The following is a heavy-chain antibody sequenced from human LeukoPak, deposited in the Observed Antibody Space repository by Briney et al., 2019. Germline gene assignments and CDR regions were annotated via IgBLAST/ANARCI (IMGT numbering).Heavy chain of an antibody. J-gene: IGHJ4*02. CDR3: ARRGYDSSGYLGY. D-gene: IGHD3-22*01. Sequence: ASVKVSCKASGYTFTGYYMHWVRQAPGPGLEWMGWINPNSGGTNYSQKFQGRVTMTRDTSISTAYMELSRLKSDDTAVYYCARRGYDSSGYLGYWGQGTLVTVSS. CDR2: INPNSGGT. V-gene: IGHV1-2*02. CDR1: GYTFTGYY.